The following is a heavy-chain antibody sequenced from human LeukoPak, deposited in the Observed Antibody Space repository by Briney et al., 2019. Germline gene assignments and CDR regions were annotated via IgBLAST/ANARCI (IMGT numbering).Heavy chain of an antibody. D-gene: IGHD2-15*01. V-gene: IGHV3-43D*04. CDR3: AKDGRRYCSGGSCYYVDY. Sequence: GGSLRLSCAASGFIFDHYAMHWVRQAPGKGLEWVSLISWDGGSTYYADSVKGRFTISRDNNKNSLYLQMNSLRAEDTALYYCAKDGRRYCSGGSCYYVDYWGQGTLVTVSS. CDR2: ISWDGGST. J-gene: IGHJ4*02. CDR1: GFIFDHYA.